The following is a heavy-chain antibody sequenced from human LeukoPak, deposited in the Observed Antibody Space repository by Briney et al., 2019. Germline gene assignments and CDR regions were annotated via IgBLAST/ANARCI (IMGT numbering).Heavy chain of an antibody. CDR2: MSYDGSNK. CDR3: AKHIQWLGHFDY. J-gene: IGHJ4*02. V-gene: IGHV3-30*04. D-gene: IGHD6-19*01. Sequence: PGRSLRLSCAASGFTFSSYAMHWVRQAPGKGLEWVAVMSYDGSNKYYADSVKGRFTISRDNSKNTLYLQMNSLRAEDTAVYYCAKHIQWLGHFDYWGQGTLVTVSS. CDR1: GFTFSSYA.